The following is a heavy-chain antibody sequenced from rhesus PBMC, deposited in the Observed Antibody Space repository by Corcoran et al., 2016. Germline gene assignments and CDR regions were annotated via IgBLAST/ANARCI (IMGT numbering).Heavy chain of an antibody. CDR3: ATLTYDNGYFDL. V-gene: IGHV1-111*02. Sequence: EVQLVQSGAEVKKPGASVKISCKASGYTFTDYYLHWVRQAPGKGLEWGGRMNPEDGETLHAQKFQDRVTITADTSTDTAYMDLSSLTSEDTAVYYCATLTYDNGYFDLWGPGTPITISS. CDR2: MNPEDGET. D-gene: IGHD3-40*01. J-gene: IGHJ2*01. CDR1: GYTFTDYY.